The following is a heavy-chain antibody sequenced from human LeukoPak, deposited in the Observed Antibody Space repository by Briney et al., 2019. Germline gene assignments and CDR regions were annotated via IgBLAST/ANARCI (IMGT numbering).Heavy chain of an antibody. Sequence: GASVKVSCKASGYTFTSYYMHWVRQAPGQGLEWMGIINPSGGSTSYAQKFQGRVTMTRDTSTSTAYMELRSLRSDDTAVYYCARDSGSGWYMYNWFDPWGQGTLVTVSS. CDR2: INPSGGST. CDR1: GYTFTSYY. D-gene: IGHD6-19*01. CDR3: ARDSGSGWYMYNWFDP. V-gene: IGHV1-46*01. J-gene: IGHJ5*02.